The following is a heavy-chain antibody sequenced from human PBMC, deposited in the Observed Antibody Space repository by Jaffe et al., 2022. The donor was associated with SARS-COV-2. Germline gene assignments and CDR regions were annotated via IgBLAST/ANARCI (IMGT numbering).Heavy chain of an antibody. CDR3: STSRVVVIPGITLAHRHPKYQLDP. CDR1: GYTFTEFS. V-gene: IGHV1-24*01. Sequence: QVQLFQSGAEVKKPGASVKVSCEVSGYTFTEFSIHWVRQAPGKGLEWMGGFDPEDGTTNYAREFLGRVTMTGDTSTGTAYMELSSLKSEDAAVYYCSTSRVVVIPGITLAHRHPKYQLDPWGQGTLVTIS. D-gene: IGHD2-2*01. CDR2: FDPEDGTT. J-gene: IGHJ5*02.